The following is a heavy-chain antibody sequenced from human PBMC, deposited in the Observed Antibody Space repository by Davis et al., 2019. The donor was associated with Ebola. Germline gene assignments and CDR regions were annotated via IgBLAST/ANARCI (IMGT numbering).Heavy chain of an antibody. J-gene: IGHJ4*02. V-gene: IGHV3-21*01. CDR1: GFTFSNYN. CDR3: AREGKYRDESRTFDY. CDR2: LSRSSGYI. Sequence: GESLKISCAASGFTFSNYNMNWVRQAPGKGLERVSSLSRSSGYIYYADSVKGRFTISRDNSKNTLYLQMNSLRADDTAVYYCAREGKYRDESRTFDYWGQGTLVTVSS. D-gene: IGHD2-2*01.